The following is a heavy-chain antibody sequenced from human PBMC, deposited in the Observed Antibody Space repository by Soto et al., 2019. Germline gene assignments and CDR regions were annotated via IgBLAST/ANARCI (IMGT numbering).Heavy chain of an antibody. CDR1: GFTFSSYW. V-gene: IGHV3-74*01. Sequence: EVQLVESGGGLVQPGGSLRLSCAASGFTFSSYWMHWVRQAPGKGLVWVSRINPDGSTTSYADSVKGRFTISRDSAKDTLYLQMNSLRAEDTAVYYCARVATGAYYFDYWGQGTLDTVSS. CDR2: INPDGSTT. D-gene: IGHD6-13*01. J-gene: IGHJ4*02. CDR3: ARVATGAYYFDY.